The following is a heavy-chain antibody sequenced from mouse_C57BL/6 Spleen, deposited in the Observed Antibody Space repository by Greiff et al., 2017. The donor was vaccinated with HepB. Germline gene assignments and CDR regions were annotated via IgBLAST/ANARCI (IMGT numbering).Heavy chain of an antibody. D-gene: IGHD1-1*01. V-gene: IGHV14-4*01. J-gene: IGHJ3*01. CDR3: TRYYYGTPFAY. CDR1: GFNIKDDY. Sequence: VQLQQSGAELVRPGASVKLSCTASGFNIKDDYMHWVKQRPEQGLEWIGWIDPENGDTEYASKFQGQATITADTSSNTAYLQLSSLTSEDTAVYYCTRYYYGTPFAYWGQGTLVTVSA. CDR2: IDPENGDT.